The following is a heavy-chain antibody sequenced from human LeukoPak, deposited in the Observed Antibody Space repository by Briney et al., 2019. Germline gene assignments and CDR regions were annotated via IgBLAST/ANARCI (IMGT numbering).Heavy chain of an antibody. CDR2: ISGSGGST. Sequence: PGGSLRLSCAASGFTFSSYAMSWVRQAPGKGLEWVSAISGSGGSTYYADSVKGRFTISRDNSKNSLFLQMNNLRAEDTAVYYCVRDLGLSSSPYWGQGTLVTVSS. D-gene: IGHD2/OR15-2a*01. CDR1: GFTFSSYA. CDR3: VRDLGLSSSPY. V-gene: IGHV3-23*01. J-gene: IGHJ4*02.